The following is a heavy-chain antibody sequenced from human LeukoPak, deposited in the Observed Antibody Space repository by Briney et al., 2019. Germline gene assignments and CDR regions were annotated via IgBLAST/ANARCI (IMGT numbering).Heavy chain of an antibody. Sequence: PGGSLRLSCAASGFTFNTYAMHWVRQAPGKGLEWVAVISYDGSNKYYADSVKGRFTISRDNSKNTLYLQMNSLRAEDTAVYYCARDYDSSGLDYWGQGTLVTVSS. V-gene: IGHV3-30-3*01. CDR1: GFTFNTYA. D-gene: IGHD3-22*01. CDR3: ARDYDSSGLDY. CDR2: ISYDGSNK. J-gene: IGHJ4*02.